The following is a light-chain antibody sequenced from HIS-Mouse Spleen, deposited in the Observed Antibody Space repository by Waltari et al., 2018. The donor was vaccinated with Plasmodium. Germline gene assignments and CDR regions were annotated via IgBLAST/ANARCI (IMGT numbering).Light chain of an antibody. V-gene: IGLV2-23*03. CDR1: SSDVGSYNL. J-gene: IGLJ3*02. CDR3: CSDAGSSTFV. CDR2: EGS. Sequence: QSALTQPASVSGSPGQSITISCTGTSSDVGSYNLVSWYQPHPGKAPNFMIYEGSKRPSVVSNRFAGSKSASTASLTISGLQAEDEADYYCCSDAGSSTFVFGGGTKLTVL.